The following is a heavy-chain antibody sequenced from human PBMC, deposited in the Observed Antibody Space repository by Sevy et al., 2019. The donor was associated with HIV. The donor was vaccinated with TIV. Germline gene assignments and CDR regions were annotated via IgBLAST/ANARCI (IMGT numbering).Heavy chain of an antibody. CDR1: GFTLNSYW. D-gene: IGHD1-26*01. CDR2: ISHDGINE. J-gene: IGHJ6*02. CDR3: ANAYSGSYSHSYLYALDV. V-gene: IGHV3-30*18. Sequence: GGSLRLSCAASGFTLNSYWMSWVRQAPGKGLEWVALISHDGINEYYADSVKGRFTISRDNSKNTVYLEMNRLRNEDTAIYFCANAYSGSYSHSYLYALDVWGQGTTVTVSS.